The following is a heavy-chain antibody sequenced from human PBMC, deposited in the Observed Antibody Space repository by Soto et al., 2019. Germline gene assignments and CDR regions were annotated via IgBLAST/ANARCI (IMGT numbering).Heavy chain of an antibody. CDR1: GGSISSGGYY. J-gene: IGHJ4*02. D-gene: IGHD6-13*01. CDR3: ARESREYYFDY. V-gene: IGHV4-31*03. CDR2: IYYSGST. Sequence: SETLSLTCTVSGGSISSGGYYWSWIRQHPGKGLEWIGYIYYSGSTYYNPSLKSRVTISVDTSKNQFSLKLSSVTAADTAVYYCARESREYYFDYWGQGTLVTVSS.